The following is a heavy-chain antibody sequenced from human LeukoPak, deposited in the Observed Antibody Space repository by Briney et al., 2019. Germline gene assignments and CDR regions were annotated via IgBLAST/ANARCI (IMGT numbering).Heavy chain of an antibody. D-gene: IGHD5-18*01. Sequence: GGSLRLSCAASGFTFSSYWMSWVRQAPGKGLEWVANIRHVGSEKYYVDSVKGRFTISRDNAKDSLYLQMNSLRVEDTAVYYCARGGSRQYNFWGQGTLVTVSS. V-gene: IGHV3-7*01. J-gene: IGHJ4*02. CDR2: IRHVGSEK. CDR3: ARGGSRQYNF. CDR1: GFTFSSYW.